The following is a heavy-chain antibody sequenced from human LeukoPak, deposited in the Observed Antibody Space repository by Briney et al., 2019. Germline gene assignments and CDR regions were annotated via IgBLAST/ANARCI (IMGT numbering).Heavy chain of an antibody. D-gene: IGHD1-26*01. CDR2: IWFDGSNE. V-gene: IGHV3-33*01. CDR3: TRGAIVGARATRAFDF. J-gene: IGHJ3*01. CDR1: GFTFSSYG. Sequence: PGGSLRLSCVASGFTFSSYGMHWVRQAPGQELEWVAIIWFDGSNENYADSVKGRFTISRDNSKNTLYLQMNSLRVEDTALYSCTRGAIVGARATRAFDFWGQGTMVTISS.